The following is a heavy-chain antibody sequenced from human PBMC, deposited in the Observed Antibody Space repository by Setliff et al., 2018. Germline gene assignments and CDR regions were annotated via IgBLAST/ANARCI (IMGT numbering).Heavy chain of an antibody. D-gene: IGHD6-6*01. V-gene: IGHV4-34*01. Sequence: SETLSLTCAVYGGSFGGYYWSWIRQPPGKGLEWIGEINHSGSTNYNPSLKSRVTISVDTSKNQFSLKLSSVTAADTAVYYCARGRNRIAARRGNWFDPWGQGTLVTVSS. CDR1: GGSFGGYY. J-gene: IGHJ5*02. CDR2: INHSGST. CDR3: ARGRNRIAARRGNWFDP.